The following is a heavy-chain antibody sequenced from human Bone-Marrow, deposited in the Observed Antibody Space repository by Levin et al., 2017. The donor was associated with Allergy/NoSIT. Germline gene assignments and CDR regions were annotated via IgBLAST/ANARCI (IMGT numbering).Heavy chain of an antibody. J-gene: IGHJ3*02. CDR3: ARESSGWRDVDDAFDM. CDR1: GFSLRIYS. CDR2: ISSSSSDI. V-gene: IGHV3-21*01. Sequence: GGSLRLSCVASGFSLRIYSVSWVRRAPGKGLEWVSSISSSSSDIHYRDSVKGRFTVSRDNANIYLQMNSLRVEDTAVYYCARESSGWRDVDDAFDMWGRGTMVTVSS. D-gene: IGHD6-19*01.